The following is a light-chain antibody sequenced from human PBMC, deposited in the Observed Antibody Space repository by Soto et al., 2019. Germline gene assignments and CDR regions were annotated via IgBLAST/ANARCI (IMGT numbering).Light chain of an antibody. CDR2: DVT. CDR1: SSDVGDYKY. CDR3: CSYTGSLYV. Sequence: QSVLTQPRSVSGSPRQSVTISCTGTSSDVGDYKYVSWYQQHPGKAPKLMIYDVTKRPSGVPDRFSGSKSGRTASLTISGLQAADDADYYCCSYTGSLYVFGTGTKVTVL. V-gene: IGLV2-11*01. J-gene: IGLJ1*01.